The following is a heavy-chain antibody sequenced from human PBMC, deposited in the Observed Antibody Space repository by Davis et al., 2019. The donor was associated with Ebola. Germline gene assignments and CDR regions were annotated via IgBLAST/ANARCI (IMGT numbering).Heavy chain of an antibody. CDR2: INQDGSEK. CDR1: GFTFSSYF. V-gene: IGHV3-7*01. J-gene: IGHJ4*02. Sequence: GESLKISCAASGFTFSSYFMTRVRQAPGKGPEWVTNINQDGSEKHYVDTVQGRFTISRDNAKNSLYLQMNSLRVEDTAVYYCSKRLDYWGQGTLVTVSS. CDR3: SKRLDY.